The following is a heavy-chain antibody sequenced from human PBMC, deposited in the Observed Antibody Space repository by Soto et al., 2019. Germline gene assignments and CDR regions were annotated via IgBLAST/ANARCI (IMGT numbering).Heavy chain of an antibody. CDR1: GYTFDTYW. CDR3: ARPGITMSRGVIKGFYDAVEF. J-gene: IGHJ6*02. CDR2: IYPGDSDT. V-gene: IGHV5-51*01. Sequence: GESLKISCKSSGYTFDTYWIGWVRQMPGKGLEWMGIIYPGDSDTSYSPSFQGKVTISAEKYITTAYLQWSSPKASDTAMFFCARPGITMSRGVIKGFYDAVEFWGQGTTVTVSS. D-gene: IGHD3-10*01.